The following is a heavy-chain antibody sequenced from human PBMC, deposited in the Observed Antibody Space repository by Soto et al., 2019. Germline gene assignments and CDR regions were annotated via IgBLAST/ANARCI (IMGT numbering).Heavy chain of an antibody. Sequence: VQLVESGGGLVKPGGSLRLSCAASGFIFSDYYMTWIRQAPGKGLEWISDISSGGGTSYFADSVRGRVTISRDNANNSLYLQMNNLRAEDTAIYYCARRLTGRTTGDWFDPWGQGTLVTVSS. V-gene: IGHV3-11*01. CDR3: ARRLTGRTTGDWFDP. CDR2: ISSGGGTS. D-gene: IGHD1-20*01. J-gene: IGHJ5*02. CDR1: GFIFSDYY.